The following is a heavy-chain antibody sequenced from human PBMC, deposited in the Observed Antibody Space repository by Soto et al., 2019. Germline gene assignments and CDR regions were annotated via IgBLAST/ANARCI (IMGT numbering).Heavy chain of an antibody. J-gene: IGHJ6*02. D-gene: IGHD1-26*01. CDR2: INHSGST. CDR3: ARGRGGIVGATIPNYYYYYGMDV. CDR1: GGSFSGYY. Sequence: PSETLSLTCAVYGGSFSGYYWSWIRQPPGKGLEWIGEINHSGSTNYNPSLKSRVTISVDTSKNQFSLKLSSVTAADTAVYYCARGRGGIVGATIPNYYYYYGMDVWGQGTTVTVSS. V-gene: IGHV4-34*01.